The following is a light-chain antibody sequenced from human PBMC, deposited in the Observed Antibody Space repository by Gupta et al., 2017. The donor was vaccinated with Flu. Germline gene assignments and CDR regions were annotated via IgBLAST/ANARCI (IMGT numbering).Light chain of an antibody. CDR3: QSYDNSNQV. Sequence: FLLPQLHSVSESPGKPVTISCTRSSGSIASNYVQWYQQRPGSAPTTVIYEDHQRPLGVPDRFSGSIDSSSNAASLTISGLKTDDEADYYCQSYDNSNQVFGGGTKLTVL. V-gene: IGLV6-57*03. CDR1: SGSIASNY. J-gene: IGLJ3*02. CDR2: EDH.